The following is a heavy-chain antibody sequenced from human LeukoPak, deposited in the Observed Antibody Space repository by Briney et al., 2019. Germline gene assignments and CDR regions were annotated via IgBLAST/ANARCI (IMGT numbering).Heavy chain of an antibody. V-gene: IGHV1-46*01. CDR2: INPSGRST. J-gene: IGHJ4*02. CDR3: ARGFAWGLLWFGGAYYFDY. CDR1: GYTFTSYY. D-gene: IGHD3-10*01. Sequence: ASVKVSCKASGYTFTSYYMHWVRQAPGQGLEWMGIINPSGRSTSYAQKFQGRVTMTRDTSTSTVFMELSSLRSEDTAVYYCARGFAWGLLWFGGAYYFDYWGQGTLVTVSS.